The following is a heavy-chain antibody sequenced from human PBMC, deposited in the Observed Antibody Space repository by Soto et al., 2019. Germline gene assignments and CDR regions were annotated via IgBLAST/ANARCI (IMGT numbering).Heavy chain of an antibody. CDR2: ITGPSTTI. CDR3: ARSREPGVHYGLDV. J-gene: IGHJ6*02. Sequence: QVQLVESGGGVVKAGESLRLSCAASGFNFNDYFMTWVRQTPGKGLEWVAYITGPSTTISYRDGVKGRFTISRDNAKRSLFLQLDRLRDDDTAVYYCARSREPGVHYGLDVWGPGTTVTVSS. CDR1: GFNFNDYF. D-gene: IGHD1-26*01. V-gene: IGHV3-11*04.